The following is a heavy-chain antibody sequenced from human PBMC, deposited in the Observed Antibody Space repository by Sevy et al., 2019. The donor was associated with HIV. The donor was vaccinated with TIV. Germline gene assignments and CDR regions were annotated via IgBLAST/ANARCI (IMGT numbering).Heavy chain of an antibody. D-gene: IGHD2-15*01. CDR3: AYGYGYCSGGSCLSFQH. CDR2: ISGSGGST. CDR1: GFTFSSYA. J-gene: IGHJ1*01. V-gene: IGHV3-23*01. Sequence: GGSLRLSCAASGFTFSSYAMSWVRHAPGKGLEWVSAISGSGGSTYYADSVKGRFTISRDNSKNTLYLQMNSLRAEDTAVYYCAYGYGYCSGGSCLSFQHWGQGTLVTVSS.